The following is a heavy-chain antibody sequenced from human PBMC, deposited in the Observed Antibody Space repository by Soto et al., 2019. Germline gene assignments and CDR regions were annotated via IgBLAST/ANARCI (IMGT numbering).Heavy chain of an antibody. CDR1: GYRFTTYW. CDR3: ARAPTIGTVWGRDYSSFLDV. Sequence: EVQLLQSGAEVKKPGESLKISCKASGYRFTTYWIAWVRQMPGRGLEWMGIVYPGDSNTKYGPSFQGRITISADRSINTAYLQWSSLEASDTAMSYCARAPTIGTVWGRDYSSFLDVWGQGTTVTVSS. J-gene: IGHJ6*02. CDR2: VYPGDSNT. D-gene: IGHD3-16*01. V-gene: IGHV5-51*01.